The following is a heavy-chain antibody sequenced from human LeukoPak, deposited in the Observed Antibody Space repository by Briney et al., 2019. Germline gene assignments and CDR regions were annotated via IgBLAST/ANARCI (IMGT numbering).Heavy chain of an antibody. Sequence: SCKASGGTFSSYAMSWVRQAPGKGLEWVSAISGSGGSTYYADSVKGRFTISRDNSKNTLYLQMNSLRAEDTAVYYCAKDLGFPATRSSSWPLDYWGQGTLVTVSS. CDR3: AKDLGFPATRSSSWPLDY. D-gene: IGHD6-13*01. CDR2: ISGSGGST. V-gene: IGHV3-23*01. J-gene: IGHJ4*02. CDR1: GGTFSSYA.